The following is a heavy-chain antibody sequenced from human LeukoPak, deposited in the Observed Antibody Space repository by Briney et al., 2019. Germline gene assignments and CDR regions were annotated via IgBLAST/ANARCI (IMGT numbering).Heavy chain of an antibody. D-gene: IGHD1-26*01. Sequence: GGSLRLSCAASGFTFSNYYMTWVRQAPGKGLEWVSVIYSGGSTYYADSVKGRFTISRDNSKNTLYLQMNSLRAEDTAVYYCARAYSGSYFDYWGQGTLVTVSS. V-gene: IGHV3-66*01. CDR2: IYSGGST. CDR3: ARAYSGSYFDY. CDR1: GFTFSNYY. J-gene: IGHJ4*02.